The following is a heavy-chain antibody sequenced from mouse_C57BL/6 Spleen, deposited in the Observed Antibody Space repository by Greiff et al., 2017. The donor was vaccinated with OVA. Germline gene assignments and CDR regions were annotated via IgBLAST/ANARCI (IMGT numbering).Heavy chain of an antibody. CDR1: GYTFTEYT. D-gene: IGHD2-3*01. J-gene: IGHJ3*01. V-gene: IGHV1-62-2*01. Sequence: QVHVKQSGAELVKPGASVKLSCKASGYTFTEYTIHWVKQRSGQGLEWIGWFYPGSGSIKYNEKFKDKATLTADKSSSTVYMELSRLTSDDSAVYFCARHERTPDGLPWFAYWGQGTLVTVSA. CDR3: ARHERTPDGLPWFAY. CDR2: FYPGSGSI.